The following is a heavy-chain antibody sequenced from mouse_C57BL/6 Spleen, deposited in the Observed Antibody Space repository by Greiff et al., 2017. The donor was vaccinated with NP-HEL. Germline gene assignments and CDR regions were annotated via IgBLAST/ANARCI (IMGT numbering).Heavy chain of an antibody. CDR2: IHPNSGST. CDR1: GYTFTSYW. CDR3: AREKLYYAMDY. J-gene: IGHJ4*01. Sequence: QVQLQQPGAELVKPGASVKLSCKASGYTFTSYWMHWVKQRPGQGLEWIGMIHPNSGSTNYNEKFKSKATLTVDKSSSTAYMQLSSLTSEDSAVYYCAREKLYYAMDYWGQGTSGTVSS. V-gene: IGHV1-64*01.